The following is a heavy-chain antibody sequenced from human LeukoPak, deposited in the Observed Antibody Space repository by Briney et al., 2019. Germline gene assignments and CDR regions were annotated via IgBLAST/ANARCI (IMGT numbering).Heavy chain of an antibody. V-gene: IGHV3-15*01. D-gene: IGHD6-19*01. Sequence: GRSLRLSCAASGFTFSTYAMHWVRQAPGKGLEWVGRIKSKTDGGTIDYGAPVKGRFTISRDDSKNSLYLQMNSLKTEDTAVYYCTTDLLYSTGWDSPRPSSDYWGRGTLVTVSS. CDR1: GFTFSTYA. J-gene: IGHJ4*02. CDR2: IKSKTDGGTI. CDR3: TTDLLYSTGWDSPRPSSDY.